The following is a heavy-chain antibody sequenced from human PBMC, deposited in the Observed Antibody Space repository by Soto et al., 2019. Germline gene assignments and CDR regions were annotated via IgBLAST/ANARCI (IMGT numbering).Heavy chain of an antibody. J-gene: IGHJ2*01. Sequence: SETLSLTCAVYGGSFSGYYWSWIRQPPGKGLEWIGEINHSGSTNFDPSLKSRVSIAVDTSKKQFSLKLSSVTAADKAVYYCADHFIHTLAPYWYFDLWGRAILVSVS. CDR2: INHSGST. D-gene: IGHD3-16*01. CDR1: GGSFSGYY. CDR3: ADHFIHTLAPYWYFDL. V-gene: IGHV4-34*01.